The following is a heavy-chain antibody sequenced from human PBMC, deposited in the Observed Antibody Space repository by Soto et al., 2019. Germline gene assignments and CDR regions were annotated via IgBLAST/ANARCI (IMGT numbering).Heavy chain of an antibody. J-gene: IGHJ6*02. D-gene: IGHD2-2*01. Sequence: SETLSLTCAVYGGSFSGYYWSWIRQPPGKGLEWIGEINHSGSTNYNPSLKSRVTISVDTSKNQFSLKLSSVTAADTAVYYCARGGFIGYCSSTSCYGNYYYGMDAWGQGTTVT. CDR3: ARGGFIGYCSSTSCYGNYYYGMDA. V-gene: IGHV4-34*01. CDR2: INHSGST. CDR1: GGSFSGYY.